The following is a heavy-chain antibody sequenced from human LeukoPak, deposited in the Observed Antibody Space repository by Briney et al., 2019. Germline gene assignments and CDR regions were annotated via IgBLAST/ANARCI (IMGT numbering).Heavy chain of an antibody. Sequence: SETLSLTCTVSGYSISSGYYWGWIRPPPGKGLEWIGSIYHSGSTYYNPSLKSRVTISVDTSKNQFSLKLSSVTAADTAVYYCARHTTYYYDSSGYYRYFQHWGQGTLVTVSS. J-gene: IGHJ1*01. CDR1: GYSISSGYY. D-gene: IGHD3-22*01. CDR2: IYHSGST. CDR3: ARHTTYYYDSSGYYRYFQH. V-gene: IGHV4-38-2*02.